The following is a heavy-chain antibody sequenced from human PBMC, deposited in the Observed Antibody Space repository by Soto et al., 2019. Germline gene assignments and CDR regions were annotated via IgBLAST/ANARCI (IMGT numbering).Heavy chain of an antibody. CDR1: GYTFTSYG. D-gene: IGHD2-15*01. V-gene: IGHV1-18*01. J-gene: IGHJ4*02. CDR2: ISAYNGNT. CDR3: AREGYCSGGSCRPREDAAAFDY. Sequence: ASVKVSCKASGYTFTSYGISWVRQGPGQGLEWMGWISAYNGNTNYAQKLQGRVTMTTDTSTSTAYMELRSLRSDDTAVYYCAREGYCSGGSCRPREDAAAFDYWGQGTLVTVSS.